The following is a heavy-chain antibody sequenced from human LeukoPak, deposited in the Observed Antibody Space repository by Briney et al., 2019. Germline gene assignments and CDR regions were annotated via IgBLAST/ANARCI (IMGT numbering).Heavy chain of an antibody. D-gene: IGHD5-24*01. CDR2: IIPIFGTG. Sequence: SVKVSCEASGGTFSSYAISWERQSPGQGLEWMGGIIPIFGTGNYAQKVQGRVKITTDESTSTAYMELSSLRSEDTAVYYCARAKMATSNFDYWGQGTLVTVSS. CDR1: GGTFSSYA. J-gene: IGHJ4*02. V-gene: IGHV1-69*05. CDR3: ARAKMATSNFDY.